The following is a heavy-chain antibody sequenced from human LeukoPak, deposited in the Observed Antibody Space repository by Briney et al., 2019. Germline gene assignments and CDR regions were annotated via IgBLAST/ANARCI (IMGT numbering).Heavy chain of an antibody. V-gene: IGHV4-59*01. CDR3: ARVTAMVSEIDY. J-gene: IGHJ4*02. Sequence: MTSETLSLTCTVSGGSISSYYWSWIRQPPGKGLEWIGYIYYSGSTNYNPSLKSRVTISVDASKNQFSLKLSSATAADTAVYYCARVTAMVSEIDYWGQGTLVTVSS. CDR1: GGSISSYY. CDR2: IYYSGST. D-gene: IGHD5-18*01.